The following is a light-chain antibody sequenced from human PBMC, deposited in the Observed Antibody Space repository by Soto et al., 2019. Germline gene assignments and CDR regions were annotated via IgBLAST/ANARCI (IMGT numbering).Light chain of an antibody. J-gene: IGLJ1*01. CDR2: DVS. V-gene: IGLV2-14*04. CDR3: SSYTSSSTLLYV. CDR1: SSDVGGYNY. Sequence: GSALDWIRISSNETSSDVGGYNYVSWYQQHPGKAPKLMIYDVSNRPPGVSNRFSGSKSGNTASLTISGLQAEDEADYYCSSYTSSSTLLYVFGTGTKVTVL.